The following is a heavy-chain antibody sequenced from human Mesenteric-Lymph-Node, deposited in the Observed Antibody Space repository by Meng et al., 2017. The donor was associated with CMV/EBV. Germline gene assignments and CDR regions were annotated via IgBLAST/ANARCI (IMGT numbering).Heavy chain of an antibody. V-gene: IGHV3-7*01. J-gene: IGHJ6*02. CDR1: GFTFSSYW. CDR3: ARVRVGYYYGMDV. Sequence: GESLKISCAASGFTFSSYWMSWVRQAPGKGLEWVANIKQDGSEKYYVDSVKGRFTISRDNAKNSLYLQMNSLRAEDTAVYYCARVRVGYYYGMDVWGQGTTVTVSS. CDR2: IKQDGSEK.